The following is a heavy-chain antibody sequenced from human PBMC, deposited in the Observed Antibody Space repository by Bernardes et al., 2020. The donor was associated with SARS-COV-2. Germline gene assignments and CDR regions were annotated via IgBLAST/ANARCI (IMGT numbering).Heavy chain of an antibody. Sequence: GGSLRLSCEASGFTSSDYWIHWVRQPPGKGLEWILCISRDGTTTSYADSVKGRFAVSRDNAENTVFLQMSSLRDDDSAVYYCAREGYTFAGEWGQGTLVTVSS. D-gene: IGHD3-16*02. CDR2: ISRDGTTT. CDR1: GFTSSDYW. V-gene: IGHV3-74*01. J-gene: IGHJ4*02. CDR3: AREGYTFAGE.